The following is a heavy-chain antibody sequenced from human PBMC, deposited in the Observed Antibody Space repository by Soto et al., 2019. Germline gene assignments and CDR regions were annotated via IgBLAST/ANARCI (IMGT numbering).Heavy chain of an antibody. CDR3: ARGSIAAAGPKDKRMGYYFDY. J-gene: IGHJ4*02. V-gene: IGHV1-18*01. CDR2: ISAYNGNT. CDR1: VYTFNSYG. Sequence: ASVKVSCKASVYTFNSYGISWVRQAPGQGLEWMGWISAYNGNTNYAQKLQGRVTMTTDTSTSTAYMELRSLRSDDTAVYYCARGSIAAAGPKDKRMGYYFDYWGQGTLVTVSS. D-gene: IGHD6-13*01.